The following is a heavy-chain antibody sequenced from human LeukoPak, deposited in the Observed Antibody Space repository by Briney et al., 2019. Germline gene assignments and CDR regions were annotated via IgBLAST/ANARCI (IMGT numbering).Heavy chain of an antibody. CDR3: ARDDNYYGSGSYYEFDY. Sequence: PGGSLRLSCAASGFTFSGSAMHWVRQAPGKGLEWVSYISSSGSTIYYADSVKGRFTISRDDAKNSLYLQMNSLRAEDTAVYYCARDDNYYGSGSYYEFDYWGQGTLVTVSS. CDR2: ISSSGSTI. CDR1: GFTFSGSA. J-gene: IGHJ4*02. D-gene: IGHD3-10*01. V-gene: IGHV3-48*04.